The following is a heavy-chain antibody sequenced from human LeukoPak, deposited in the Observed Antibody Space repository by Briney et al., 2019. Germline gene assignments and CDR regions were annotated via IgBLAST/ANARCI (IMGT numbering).Heavy chain of an antibody. V-gene: IGHV4-59*08. D-gene: IGHD2-21*01. CDR3: ARLVGVYSYYGMDV. J-gene: IGHJ6*02. Sequence: SETLSLTCTVSGGSISSYYWSWIRQPPGMGLEWIGYIYYSGSTNYNPSLKSRVTISVDKTKNQFSLRLSSVTAADTAVYYCARLVGVYSYYGMDVWGQGTTVTVSS. CDR2: IYYSGST. CDR1: GGSISSYY.